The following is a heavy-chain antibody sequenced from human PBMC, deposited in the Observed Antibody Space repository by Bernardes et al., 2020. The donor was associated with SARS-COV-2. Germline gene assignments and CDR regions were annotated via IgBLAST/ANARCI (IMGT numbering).Heavy chain of an antibody. J-gene: IGHJ1*01. V-gene: IGHV4-31*03. Sequence: SETLSLTCTVSGGSISSGGYYWSWIRQHPGKGLEWIGYIYYSGSTYYNPSLKSRVTISVDTSKNQFSLKLSSVTAADTAVYYCARGGYDSRGYAGPAEYFQHWGQGTLVTVSS. D-gene: IGHD3-22*01. CDR2: IYYSGST. CDR1: GGSISSGGYY. CDR3: ARGGYDSRGYAGPAEYFQH.